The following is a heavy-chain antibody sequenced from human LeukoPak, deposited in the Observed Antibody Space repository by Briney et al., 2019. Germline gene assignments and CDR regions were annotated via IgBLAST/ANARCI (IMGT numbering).Heavy chain of an antibody. J-gene: IGHJ4*02. CDR2: ISGSGGNT. CDR3: AKDSRYSSRWYVGN. D-gene: IGHD6-13*01. Sequence: GGSLRLSCGASGFTFSTNAMTWVRQAPGKGLEWVSGISGSGGNTYYADSVKGRFTISRDNSKNALHLQMNSLKPEDPAVYYCAKDSRYSSRWYVGNWGRGTLVSVSS. V-gene: IGHV3-23*01. CDR1: GFTFSTNA.